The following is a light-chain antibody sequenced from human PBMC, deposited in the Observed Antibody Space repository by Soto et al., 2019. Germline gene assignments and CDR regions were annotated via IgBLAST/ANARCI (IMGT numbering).Light chain of an antibody. Sequence: ALTQPASVSGSPGQSITISCTGTSSDVGSYNYVSWYQQHPGKAPKLMIYEVSNRPSGVSNRFSGSKSGNTASLTISGLQAEDEADYYCCSYTSSTTYVFGTGTKVTVL. CDR1: SSDVGSYNY. CDR3: CSYTSSTTYV. V-gene: IGLV2-14*01. CDR2: EVS. J-gene: IGLJ1*01.